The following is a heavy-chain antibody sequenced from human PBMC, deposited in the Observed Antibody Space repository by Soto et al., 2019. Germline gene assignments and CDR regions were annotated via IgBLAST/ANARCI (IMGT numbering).Heavy chain of an antibody. J-gene: IGHJ4*02. CDR3: ARVPPYCSGGSCYHGVFDY. V-gene: IGHV5-51*01. CDR1: GYSFTSYW. Sequence: GESLKISCKGSGYSFTSYWIGWVRQMPGKGLEWMGIIYPGDSDTRYSPSFQGQVTISAYKSISTAYLQWSSLKASDTAMYYCARVPPYCSGGSCYHGVFDYWGQGTLVTVSS. D-gene: IGHD2-15*01. CDR2: IYPGDSDT.